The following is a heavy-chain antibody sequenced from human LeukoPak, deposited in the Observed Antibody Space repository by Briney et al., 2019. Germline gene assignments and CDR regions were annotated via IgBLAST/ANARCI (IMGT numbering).Heavy chain of an antibody. Sequence: PSETLSLTCTVSGGSISNYYWIWIRQPPEKGLEWIGHISYSGSTNYNPSLKSRVTISVDTSKNQFSLKVTSVTAADTAVYYCARGHDGVVGWFAPWGRGTLVTVSS. J-gene: IGHJ5*02. CDR1: GGSISNYY. D-gene: IGHD2-15*01. CDR2: ISYSGST. CDR3: ARGHDGVVGWFAP. V-gene: IGHV4-59*01.